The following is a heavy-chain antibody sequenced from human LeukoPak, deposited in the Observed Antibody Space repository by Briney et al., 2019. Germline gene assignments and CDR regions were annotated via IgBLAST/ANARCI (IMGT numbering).Heavy chain of an antibody. D-gene: IGHD3-22*01. V-gene: IGHV3-30*18. CDR3: AKEFYYYDSSGYYGPFDY. CDR1: GFTFSSYG. J-gene: IGHJ4*02. Sequence: PGGSLRLSCAASGFTFSSYGMHWVRQAPGKGLEWVAVISYDGSKKYYADSVKGRFTISRDNSKNTLYLQMNSLRAEDTAVYYCAKEFYYYDSSGYYGPFDYWGQGTLVTVSP. CDR2: ISYDGSKK.